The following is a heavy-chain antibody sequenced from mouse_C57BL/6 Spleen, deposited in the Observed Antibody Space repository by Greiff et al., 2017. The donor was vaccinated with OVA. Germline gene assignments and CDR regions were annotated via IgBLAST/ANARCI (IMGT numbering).Heavy chain of an antibody. CDR2: ISYDGSN. Sequence: EVQLQESGPGLVKPSQSLSLTCSVTGYSITSGYYWNWIRQFPGNKLEWMGYISYDGSNNYNPSLKNRISITRDTSKNQFFLKLNSVTTEDTATYYCARGKGYSNYFDYWGQGTTLTVSS. D-gene: IGHD2-5*01. J-gene: IGHJ2*01. CDR3: ARGKGYSNYFDY. CDR1: GYSITSGYY. V-gene: IGHV3-6*01.